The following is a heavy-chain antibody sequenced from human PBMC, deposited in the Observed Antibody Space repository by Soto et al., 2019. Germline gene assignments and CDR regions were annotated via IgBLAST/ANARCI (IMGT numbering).Heavy chain of an antibody. D-gene: IGHD1-26*01. V-gene: IGHV5-51*01. J-gene: IGHJ4*02. CDR3: ARGSRPPTYYFEY. CDR1: GYSFTTYW. CDR2: MYPGDSDT. Sequence: GESLKISCKASGYSFTTYWIGWVRQMPGKGLELMAIMYPGDSDTRYSPPFQGQVTMSADKSISTAYLQWSSLKSSDTAIYYCARGSRPPTYYFEYWGQGTLVTVSS.